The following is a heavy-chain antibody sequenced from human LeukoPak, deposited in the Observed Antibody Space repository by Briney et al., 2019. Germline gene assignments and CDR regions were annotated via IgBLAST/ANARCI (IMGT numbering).Heavy chain of an antibody. J-gene: IGHJ5*02. CDR2: IIPIFGTA. CDR1: GGTFSSYA. D-gene: IGHD3-10*01. CDR3: ARVGGITMVRGRFDP. V-gene: IGHV1-69*13. Sequence: GASVKVSCKASGGTFSSYAISWVRQAPGQGLEWMGGIIPIFGTANYAQKFQGRVTITADESTSTAYMELSSLRSEDTAVYYCARVGGITMVRGRFDPWGQGALVTVSS.